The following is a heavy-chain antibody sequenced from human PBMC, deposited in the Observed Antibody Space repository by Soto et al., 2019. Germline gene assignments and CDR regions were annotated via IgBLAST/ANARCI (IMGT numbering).Heavy chain of an antibody. CDR3: AKDWEQLVPHYYYGMDV. CDR1: GFTFSSYA. CDR2: ISGSGGST. D-gene: IGHD6-6*01. J-gene: IGHJ6*02. V-gene: IGHV3-23*01. Sequence: LRLSCAASGFTFSSYAMSWVRQAPGKGLEWVSAISGSGGSTYYADSVKGRFTISRDNSKNTLYLQMNSLRAEDTAVYYCAKDWEQLVPHYYYGMDVWGQGTTVTVSS.